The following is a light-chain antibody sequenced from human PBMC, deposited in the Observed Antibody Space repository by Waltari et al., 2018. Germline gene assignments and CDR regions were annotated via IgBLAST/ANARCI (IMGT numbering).Light chain of an antibody. CDR3: QQYDDFPPYT. Sequence: DIQMTQSPSSLSASVGDRVTISCQASRDINNFLNWYQQKPGKAAKLLIYDASNLEIGVPSRFSGRGSGTHFTFTLSRLQPEDVATYYCQQYDDFPPYTFGQGTKVEIK. CDR1: RDINNF. V-gene: IGKV1-33*01. J-gene: IGKJ2*01. CDR2: DAS.